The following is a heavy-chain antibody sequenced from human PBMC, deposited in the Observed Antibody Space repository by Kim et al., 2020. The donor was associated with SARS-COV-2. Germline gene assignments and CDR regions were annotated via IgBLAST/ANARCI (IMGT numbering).Heavy chain of an antibody. CDR3: ARVFSDSSSSDY. Sequence: GGSLRLSCAASGWTFDDYDMSWVRQAPGKGLEWVAGINRNGGSTGYVDSVKGRSTISRDNAKNSLYLQMNSLRAEDTALYHCARVFSDSSSSDYWGQGTLVTVSS. V-gene: IGHV3-20*01. J-gene: IGHJ4*02. CDR1: GWTFDDYD. D-gene: IGHD6-6*01. CDR2: INRNGGST.